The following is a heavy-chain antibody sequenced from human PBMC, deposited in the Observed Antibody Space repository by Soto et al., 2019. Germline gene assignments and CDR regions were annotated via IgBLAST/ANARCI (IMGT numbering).Heavy chain of an antibody. CDR3: ARGGSSSWYLRWFDP. Sequence: QVQLVESGGGVVQPGRSLRLSCAASGFTFINYGMHWVRQAPGKGLEWVAVIWYDGSNKYYADSMKGRFTISRDNSKNTLYLQMNSLRVEDTAVYYCARGGSSSWYLRWFDPWGQGTLVTVSS. V-gene: IGHV3-33*01. D-gene: IGHD6-13*01. J-gene: IGHJ5*02. CDR1: GFTFINYG. CDR2: IWYDGSNK.